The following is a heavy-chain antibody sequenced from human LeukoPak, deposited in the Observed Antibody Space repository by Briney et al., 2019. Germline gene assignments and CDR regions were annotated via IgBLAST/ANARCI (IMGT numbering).Heavy chain of an antibody. CDR2: INPSGGST. V-gene: IGHV1-46*01. D-gene: IGHD2-2*01. Sequence: ASVKVSCKASGYTFTSYYIHWVRQAPGQGLEWMGIINPSGGSTNYAQKFQGRLTMTRDTSSSTVYMALTSLRSEDTAVYYCARGLYCSSNICFGYYFDRWGQGTLVAVSS. CDR1: GYTFTSYY. CDR3: ARGLYCSSNICFGYYFDR. J-gene: IGHJ4*02.